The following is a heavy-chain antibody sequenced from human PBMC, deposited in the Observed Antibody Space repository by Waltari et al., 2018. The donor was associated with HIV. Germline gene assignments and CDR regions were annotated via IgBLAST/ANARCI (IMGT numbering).Heavy chain of an antibody. J-gene: IGHJ3*01. CDR1: SGPITSHY. D-gene: IGHD3-10*01. Sequence: QLQLQESGPGLVKPSETLSLTCTVSSGPITSHYWAWIRQSPGKGLEWIGHISNSGITKYNPSLKSRITISVDTSESQFSLKLTSVTAADTAIYYCAREPFYGSGSYYNDAFDVWGQGTQVTVS. V-gene: IGHV4-59*11. CDR3: AREPFYGSGSYYNDAFDV. CDR2: ISNSGIT.